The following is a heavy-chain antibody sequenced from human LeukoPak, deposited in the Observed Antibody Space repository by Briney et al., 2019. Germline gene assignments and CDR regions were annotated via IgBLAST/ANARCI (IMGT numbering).Heavy chain of an antibody. CDR1: GGTFSSYA. Sequence: GASVKVSCKASGGTFSSYAISWVRQAPGQGLEWMGGIIPIFGTANYAQKFRGRVTITADESTSTAYMELSSLRSEDTAVYYCARDSVYYDSSGYQSLWGQGTMVTVSS. CDR2: IIPIFGTA. D-gene: IGHD3-22*01. J-gene: IGHJ3*01. CDR3: ARDSVYYDSSGYQSL. V-gene: IGHV1-69*13.